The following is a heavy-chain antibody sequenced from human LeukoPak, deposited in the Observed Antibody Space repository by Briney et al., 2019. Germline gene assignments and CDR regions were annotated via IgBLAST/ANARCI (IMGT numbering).Heavy chain of an antibody. Sequence: ASVKVSCKASGGTFSSYAISWVRQAPGQGLEWMGWISAYNGNTNYAQKLQGRVTMTTDTSTSTAYMELRSLRSDDTAVYYCARLSGYDLGADYWGQGTLVTVSS. CDR1: GGTFSSYA. D-gene: IGHD5-12*01. CDR2: ISAYNGNT. J-gene: IGHJ4*02. CDR3: ARLSGYDLGADY. V-gene: IGHV1-18*01.